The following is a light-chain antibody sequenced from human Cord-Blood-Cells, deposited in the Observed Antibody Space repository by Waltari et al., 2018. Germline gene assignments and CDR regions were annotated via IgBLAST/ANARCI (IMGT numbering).Light chain of an antibody. J-gene: IGKJ1*01. CDR2: GAS. Sequence: EIVMTQSSATLSVTPGERANLPCQASQSVSSNLAWYQQKPGQAPRLLIYGASTRATGIPARFSGSGSGTEFTLTISSLQSEDFAVYYCQQYDNWPPTFGQGTKVEIK. CDR1: QSVSSN. CDR3: QQYDNWPPT. V-gene: IGKV3-15*01.